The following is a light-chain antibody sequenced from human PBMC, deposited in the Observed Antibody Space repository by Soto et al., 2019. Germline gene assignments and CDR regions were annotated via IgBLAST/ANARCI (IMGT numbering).Light chain of an antibody. CDR2: QDS. Sequence: SYELTQPPSVSVSPGQTASITCSGDKLGDKYACWYQQKPGQSPVLVIYQDSKRPSGIPERFSGSNSGNTGTLTISGTQAMDEADYYCQAWDSSTRVVFGGGTKVTVL. J-gene: IGLJ2*01. V-gene: IGLV3-1*01. CDR1: KLGDKY. CDR3: QAWDSSTRVV.